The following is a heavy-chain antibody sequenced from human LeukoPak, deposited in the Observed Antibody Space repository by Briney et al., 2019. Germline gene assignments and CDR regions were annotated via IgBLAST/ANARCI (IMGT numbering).Heavy chain of an antibody. CDR1: GFTFSSYE. J-gene: IGHJ4*02. D-gene: IGHD2-15*01. V-gene: IGHV3-30*18. CDR3: AKLGYCSGGSCSTDY. Sequence: GGSLRLSCAASGFTFSSYEMNWVRQAPGKGLEWVAVISYDGSNKYYADSVKGRFTISRDNSKNTLYLQMNSLRAEDTAVYYCAKLGYCSGGSCSTDYWGQGTLVTVSS. CDR2: ISYDGSNK.